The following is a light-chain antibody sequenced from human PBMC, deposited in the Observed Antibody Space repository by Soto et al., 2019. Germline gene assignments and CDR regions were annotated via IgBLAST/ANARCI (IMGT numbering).Light chain of an antibody. CDR1: QSVSRN. CDR3: QQYNHWPLYT. CDR2: DAS. V-gene: IGKV3-15*01. J-gene: IGKJ2*01. Sequence: EVVMTQSPATLSVSPGERATLSCRASQSVSRNLAWYQQRPGRAPRLPIYDASTRATNIPTRFSGSGSGTEFTLTICSLQSEDFAVYYCQQYNHWPLYTFGQGTKLEIK.